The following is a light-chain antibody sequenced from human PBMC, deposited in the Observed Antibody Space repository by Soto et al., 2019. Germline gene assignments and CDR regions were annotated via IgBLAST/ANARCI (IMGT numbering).Light chain of an antibody. J-gene: IGLJ1*01. Sequence: QSVLTQPPSVSGAPGQRVTISCTGSSSNIGAGYDVHWYQQLPGTAPKLLIYGNSNRPSGVPDRFSGSKSRTSASLAITGLQAEDEADYYCQSYDSSLSVYVFGTETKVTVL. CDR2: GNS. CDR3: QSYDSSLSVYV. V-gene: IGLV1-40*01. CDR1: SSNIGAGYD.